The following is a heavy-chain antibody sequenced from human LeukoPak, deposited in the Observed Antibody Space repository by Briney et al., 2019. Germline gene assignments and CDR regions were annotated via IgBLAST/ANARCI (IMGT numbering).Heavy chain of an antibody. CDR2: MNPNSGNT. J-gene: IGHJ4*02. V-gene: IGHV1-8*03. CDR1: GYTFTNNW. Sequence: ASVKVSCKAFGYTFTNNWMHWVRQATGQGLEWMGWMNPNSGNTGYAQKFQGRVTITRNTSISTAYMELSSLRSEDTAVYYCARVSRVYYYDSSGYYYDYWGQGTLVTVSS. CDR3: ARVSRVYYYDSSGYYYDY. D-gene: IGHD3-22*01.